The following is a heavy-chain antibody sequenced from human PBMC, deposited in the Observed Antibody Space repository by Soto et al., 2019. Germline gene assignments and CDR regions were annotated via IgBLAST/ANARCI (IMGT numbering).Heavy chain of an antibody. D-gene: IGHD2-15*01. J-gene: IGHJ4*02. V-gene: IGHV3-23*01. CDR2: ISGSGASI. CDR3: AKDGLGSCTGGTCYGSDY. CDR1: GFTFSSYV. Sequence: EVPLLESGGNLVQPGGSLRLCCAASGFTFSSYVMSWVRQAPGKGLEWVSTISGSGASIYDADSVKGRFTISRDNSKNTVYLQMNSLRAEYTAVYYCAKDGLGSCTGGTCYGSDYWGQGTLVTVSS.